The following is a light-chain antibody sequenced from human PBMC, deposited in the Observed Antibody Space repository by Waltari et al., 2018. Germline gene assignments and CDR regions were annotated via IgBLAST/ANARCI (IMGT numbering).Light chain of an antibody. CDR2: RTS. J-gene: IGKJ1*01. V-gene: IGKV3-15*01. CDR3: QQYNNWPPGT. Sequence: EIVVTQSPATLSMSPGERATLSCRTSQTIGTSLAWYQQRPGQAPRLLIYRTSTRATGIPDRCSGSGSESEFTLTISSLQSEDVAVYDCQQYNNWPPGTFGQGTKVEI. CDR1: QTIGTS.